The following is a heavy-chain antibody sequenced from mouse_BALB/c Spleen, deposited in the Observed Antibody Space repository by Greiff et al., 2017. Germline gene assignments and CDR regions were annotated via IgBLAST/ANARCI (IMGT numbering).Heavy chain of an antibody. Sequence: EVKLQESGPELVKPGASVKISCKASGYTFTDYNMHWVKQSHGKSLEWIGYIYPYNGGTGYNQKFKSKATLTVDNSSSTAYMELRSLTSEDSAVYYCAEGYDYFDYWGQGTTLTVSS. CDR3: AEGYDYFDY. CDR1: GYTFTDYN. J-gene: IGHJ2*01. V-gene: IGHV1S29*02. D-gene: IGHD2-14*01. CDR2: IYPYNGGT.